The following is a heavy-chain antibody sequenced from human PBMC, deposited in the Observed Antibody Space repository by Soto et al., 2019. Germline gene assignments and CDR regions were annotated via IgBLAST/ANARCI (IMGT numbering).Heavy chain of an antibody. CDR1: GGTFSSYA. V-gene: IGHV1-69*13. J-gene: IGHJ6*02. Sequence: ASVKVSCKASGGTFSSYAISWVRQAPGQGLEWMGGIIPIFGTANYAQKFQGRVTITADESTSTAYMELSSLRSEDTAVYYCARDLYYYDSSGYYFYYYGTDVWGQGTTVTVSS. D-gene: IGHD3-22*01. CDR2: IIPIFGTA. CDR3: ARDLYYYDSSGYYFYYYGTDV.